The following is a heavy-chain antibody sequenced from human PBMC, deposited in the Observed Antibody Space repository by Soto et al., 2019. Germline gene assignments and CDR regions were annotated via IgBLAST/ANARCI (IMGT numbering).Heavy chain of an antibody. CDR2: IYYTGHT. V-gene: IGHV4-31*03. CDR3: ARGSQLERDALDI. Sequence: QVQLQESGPGLVKPSQTLSLTCSVSGVSINSGGYYWSWIRHHPGKGLEWIGYIYYTGHTFYNPALKSRVAMSLDTSKNQFSLKLSSVTAADTAVYYCARGSQLERDALDIWGQGTMVTVSS. CDR1: GVSINSGGYY. D-gene: IGHD1-1*01. J-gene: IGHJ3*02.